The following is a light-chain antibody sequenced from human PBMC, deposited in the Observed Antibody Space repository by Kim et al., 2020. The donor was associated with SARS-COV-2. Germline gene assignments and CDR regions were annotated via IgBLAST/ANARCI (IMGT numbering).Light chain of an antibody. V-gene: IGKV3-20*01. CDR1: QSVSSSY. CDR3: QQYGSSPQT. CDR2: GAS. Sequence: SPGKSATLSCRASQSVSSSYLAWYQQKPGQAPRLLIYGASSRATGIPDRFSCSGSGTDFTLTISRLEPEDFAVYYCQQYGSSPQTFGQGTKVDIK. J-gene: IGKJ1*01.